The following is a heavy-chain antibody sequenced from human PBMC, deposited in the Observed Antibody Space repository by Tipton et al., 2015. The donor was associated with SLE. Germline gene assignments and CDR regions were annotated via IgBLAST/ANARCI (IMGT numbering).Heavy chain of an antibody. V-gene: IGHV3-23*01. D-gene: IGHD4-17*01. CDR1: GFTFSSYS. J-gene: IGHJ3*02. Sequence: GSLRLSCAASGFTFSSYSMNWVRQAPGKGLEWVSRITSSGVTTYYAQYVKGRFTIFRDNSKNILFLQINSLRADDTAVYYCARVHYADYPQPFGIWGQGTMVTVSS. CDR3: ARVHYADYPQPFGI. CDR2: ITSSGVTT.